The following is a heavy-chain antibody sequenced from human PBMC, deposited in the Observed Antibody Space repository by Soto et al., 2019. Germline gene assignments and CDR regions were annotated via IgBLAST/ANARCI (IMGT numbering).Heavy chain of an antibody. V-gene: IGHV4-59*11. D-gene: IGHD1-26*01. Sequence: KTSETLSLTCTVSGGSISSHYWSWVRQAPGKGLEWIGHIYYRGSTSYNPSPRSRSTISVDTSNNQFSLKLNSVTTADTAVYYCARDGREASGMDVWGQGTKVTVSS. CDR2: IYYRGST. CDR1: GGSISSHY. CDR3: ARDGREASGMDV. J-gene: IGHJ6*02.